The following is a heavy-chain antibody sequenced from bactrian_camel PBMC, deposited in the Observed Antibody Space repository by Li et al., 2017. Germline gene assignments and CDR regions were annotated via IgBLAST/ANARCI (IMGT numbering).Heavy chain of an antibody. D-gene: IGHD2*01. CDR1: GYTFRGLC. CDR3: ATATIRPGIVMMVTATSFLY. V-gene: IGHV3S67*01. CDR2: IDSRGAA. J-gene: IGHJ4*01. Sequence: VQLVESGGGSVQAGGSLRLSCAASGYTFRGLCVGWFRQAPGKEREGVAVIDSRGAAIYADSVKGRFTISLDNAKNTMYLQMNSLKSEDTAMYYCATATIRPGIVMMVTATSFLYGGQGTQVTV.